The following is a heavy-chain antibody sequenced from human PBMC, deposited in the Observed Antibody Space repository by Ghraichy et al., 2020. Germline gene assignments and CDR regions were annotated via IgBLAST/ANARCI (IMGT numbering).Heavy chain of an antibody. V-gene: IGHV3-21*01. CDR3: AREGEGSIAAAGPSFDY. D-gene: IGHD6-13*01. CDR2: ISSSSSYI. CDR1: GFTFSSYS. J-gene: IGHJ4*02. Sequence: GGSLRLSCAASGFTFSSYSMNWVRQAPGKGLEWVSSISSSSSYIYYADSVKGRFTISRDNAKNSLYLQMNSLRAEDTAVYYCAREGEGSIAAAGPSFDYWGQGTLVTVSS.